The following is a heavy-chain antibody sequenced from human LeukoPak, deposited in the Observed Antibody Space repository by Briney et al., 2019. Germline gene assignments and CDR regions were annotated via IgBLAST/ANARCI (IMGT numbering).Heavy chain of an antibody. J-gene: IGHJ3*02. V-gene: IGHV3-23*01. CDR2: ISGSGGST. CDR3: AFGGGDYDSGAFDI. CDR1: GFTFSSYA. Sequence: RPGGSLRLSCAASGFTFSSYAMSWVRQAPGKGLEWVSAISGSGGSTYYADSVKGRFTISRDNSKNTLYLQMNSLRAEDTAVYYCAFGGGDYDSGAFDIWGQGTMVTVSS. D-gene: IGHD5-12*01.